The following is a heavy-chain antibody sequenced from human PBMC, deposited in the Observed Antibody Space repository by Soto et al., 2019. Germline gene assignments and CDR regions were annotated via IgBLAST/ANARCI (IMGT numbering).Heavy chain of an antibody. Sequence: ETLSLTNPCSGTSRVSYYWILLRQPPGKGLEWIANIHYSGTTNYNPSLASRVTLSVDTSKNQFSLKMTSVTAADRAMYFCARYNSYAIDFWGRGNLVTVSS. D-gene: IGHD2-8*01. CDR2: IHYSGTT. CDR1: GTSRVSYY. CDR3: ARYNSYAIDF. J-gene: IGHJ4*02. V-gene: IGHV4-59*01.